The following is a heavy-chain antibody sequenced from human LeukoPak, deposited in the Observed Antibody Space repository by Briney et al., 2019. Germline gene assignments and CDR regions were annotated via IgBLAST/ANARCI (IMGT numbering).Heavy chain of an antibody. Sequence: KPSETLSLTCAVYGGSFSGYYWSWIRQPPGKGLEWIGEINHSGSTNYNPSLKSRVTISVDTSKNQFSLKLSSVTAADTAVYYCARSPEYYDILTGYYPYINWFDPWGQGTLVTVSS. D-gene: IGHD3-9*01. CDR1: GGSFSGYY. J-gene: IGHJ5*02. CDR2: INHSGST. CDR3: ARSPEYYDILTGYYPYINWFDP. V-gene: IGHV4-34*01.